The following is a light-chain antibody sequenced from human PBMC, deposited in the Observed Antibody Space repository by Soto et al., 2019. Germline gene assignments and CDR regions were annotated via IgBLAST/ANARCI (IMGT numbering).Light chain of an antibody. CDR1: QCVSSSN. CDR3: QQYGSSPGT. V-gene: IGKV3-20*01. J-gene: IGKJ1*01. CDR2: GAS. Sequence: EIVLTQSPGTLSLSPGERATLSCRASQCVSSSNLAWYQQKPGQAPRLLIYGASSRATGIPDRFSGSGSGTDFTLTISRLEPEDFAVYYCQQYGSSPGTFGQGTKVEIK.